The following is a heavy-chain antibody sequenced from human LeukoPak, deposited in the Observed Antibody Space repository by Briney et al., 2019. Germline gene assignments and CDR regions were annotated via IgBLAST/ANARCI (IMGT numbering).Heavy chain of an antibody. J-gene: IGHJ4*02. Sequence: ASVKVSCKVSGYTLTELSMHWVRRAPGKGLEWMGGFDPEDGETIYAQKFQGRVTMTEDTSTDTAYMELSSLRSEDTAVYYCATVKYYDILTGYYSSPYYFDYWGQGTLVTVSS. CDR1: GYTLTELS. V-gene: IGHV1-24*01. CDR2: FDPEDGET. CDR3: ATVKYYDILTGYYSSPYYFDY. D-gene: IGHD3-9*01.